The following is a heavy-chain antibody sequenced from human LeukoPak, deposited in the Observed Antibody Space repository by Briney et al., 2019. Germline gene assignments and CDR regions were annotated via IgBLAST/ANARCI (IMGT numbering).Heavy chain of an antibody. J-gene: IGHJ4*02. CDR2: IYYSGST. Sequence: SETLSLTCTVSGGSISSGDYYWSWIRQPPGKGLEWIGYIYYSGSTYYNPSLKSRVTISVDTSKNQFSLKLSSVTAADTAVYYCARGGADCSGGSCYPRAGDFDYWGQGTLVTVSS. CDR1: GGSISSGDYY. D-gene: IGHD2-15*01. CDR3: ARGGADCSGGSCYPRAGDFDY. V-gene: IGHV4-30-4*01.